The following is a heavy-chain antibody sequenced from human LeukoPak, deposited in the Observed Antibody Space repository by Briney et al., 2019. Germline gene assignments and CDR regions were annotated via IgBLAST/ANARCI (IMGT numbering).Heavy chain of an antibody. J-gene: IGHJ6*03. Sequence: ASVKVSCKASGYTFTGYYMHWVRQAPGQGLEWMGWINPNSGGTNYAQKFQGRVTMTRDTSISTAYMELSRLRSDDTAVYYCARDSPEGDYYYYMDVWGKGTTVTVSS. CDR1: GYTFTGYY. CDR2: INPNSGGT. D-gene: IGHD1-14*01. V-gene: IGHV1-2*02. CDR3: ARDSPEGDYYYYMDV.